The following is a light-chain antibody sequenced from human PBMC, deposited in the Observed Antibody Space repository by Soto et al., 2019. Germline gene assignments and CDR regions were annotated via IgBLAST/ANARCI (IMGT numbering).Light chain of an antibody. Sequence: QSALTQPRSVSGSPGQSVTISCTGNSSDVGGYNYVSWYQQHPGKAPKLMIYDVSKWPSGVPDRFSGSKSGNAASLTISGLQAEDDADYYCCSDSGSYACVFGGGTKLTVL. J-gene: IGLJ3*02. CDR1: SSDVGGYNY. CDR3: CSDSGSYACV. V-gene: IGLV2-11*01. CDR2: DVS.